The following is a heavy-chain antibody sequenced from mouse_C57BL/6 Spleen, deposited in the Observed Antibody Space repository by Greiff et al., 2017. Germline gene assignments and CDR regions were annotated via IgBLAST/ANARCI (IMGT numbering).Heavy chain of an antibody. J-gene: IGHJ3*01. D-gene: IGHD1-1*01. CDR3: ARERDYYGSSLFAY. V-gene: IGHV5-4*01. CDR1: GFTFSSYA. Sequence: VKVVESGGGLVKPGGSLKLSCAASGFTFSSYAMSWVRQTPEKRLEWVATISDGGSYTYYPDNVKGRFTISRDNAKNNLYLQMSHLKSEDTAMYYCARERDYYGSSLFAYWGQGTLVTVSA. CDR2: ISDGGSYT.